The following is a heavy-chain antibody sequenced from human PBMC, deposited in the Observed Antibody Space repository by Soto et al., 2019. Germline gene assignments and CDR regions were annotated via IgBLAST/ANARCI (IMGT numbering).Heavy chain of an antibody. Sequence: SETLSVTGTVSGGSISGYDWRWIRQPAGKGLEWIGRIYTSGSNNHNPSLKSRVTMSVDTSKNQFSLKLSSVTAADTAVYYCTCSSLSYYYSVMDVRLQGTTVTVSS. CDR1: GGSISGYD. CDR2: IYTSGSN. D-gene: IGHD6-6*01. V-gene: IGHV4-4*07. CDR3: TCSSLSYYYSVMDV. J-gene: IGHJ6*02.